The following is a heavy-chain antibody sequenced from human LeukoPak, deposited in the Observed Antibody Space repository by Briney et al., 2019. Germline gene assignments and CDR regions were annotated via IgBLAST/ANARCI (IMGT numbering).Heavy chain of an antibody. Sequence: SETLSLTCTVSGGSISSYYWSWLRQPPGKGLEWIGYIYYSGSTNYNPSLKSRVTISVDTSKNQFSLKLSSVTAADTAVYYCARFPVVRNWFGPWGQGTLVTVSS. J-gene: IGHJ5*02. CDR1: GGSISSYY. CDR3: ARFPVVRNWFGP. CDR2: IYYSGST. V-gene: IGHV4-59*01. D-gene: IGHD2-2*01.